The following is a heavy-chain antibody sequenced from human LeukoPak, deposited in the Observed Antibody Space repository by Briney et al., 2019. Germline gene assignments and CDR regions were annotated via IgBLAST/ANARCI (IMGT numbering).Heavy chain of an antibody. CDR3: ARVDGSYSGFGYFDY. D-gene: IGHD1-26*01. CDR1: GGSISSSSYY. Sequence: SETLSLTCTVSGGSISSSSYYWGWIRQPPGKGLEWIGSIYYSGSTYYNPSLKSRVTMSVDTSKNQFSLKLSSVTAADTAVYYCARVDGSYSGFGYFDYWGQGTLVTVSS. J-gene: IGHJ4*02. V-gene: IGHV4-39*07. CDR2: IYYSGST.